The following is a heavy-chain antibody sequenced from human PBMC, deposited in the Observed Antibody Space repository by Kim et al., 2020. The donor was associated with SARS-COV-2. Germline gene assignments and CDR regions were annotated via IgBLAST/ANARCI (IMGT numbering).Heavy chain of an antibody. Sequence: YADSVKGLFTISRDNTKSTIYLQMITLRVEDTAVYYCAKLGTDLRLIVDRWGQGTLVTVSS. V-gene: IGHV3-23*01. D-gene: IGHD2-8*01. CDR3: AKLGTDLRLIVDR. J-gene: IGHJ4*02.